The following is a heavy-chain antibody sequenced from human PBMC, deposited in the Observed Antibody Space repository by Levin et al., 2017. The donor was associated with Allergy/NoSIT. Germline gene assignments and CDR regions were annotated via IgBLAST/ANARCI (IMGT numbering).Heavy chain of an antibody. CDR3: VRVGEDFWSGYFDY. CDR1: GFTFSNSA. Sequence: GGSLRLSCTVSGFTFSNSAMHWVRQAPGKGLEWVAVISQDGSSQYYPDSVKGRFNISRDNSKNTLFLQMNNLRAEDTAVYYCVRVGEDFWSGYFDYWGQGTLVTVSS. V-gene: IGHV3-30-3*01. D-gene: IGHD3-3*01. CDR2: ISQDGSSQ. J-gene: IGHJ4*02.